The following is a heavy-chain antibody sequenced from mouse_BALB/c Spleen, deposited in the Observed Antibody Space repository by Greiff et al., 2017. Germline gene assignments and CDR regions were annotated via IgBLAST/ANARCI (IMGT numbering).Heavy chain of an antibody. V-gene: IGHV2-9*02. D-gene: IGHD1-1*01. J-gene: IGHJ3*01. CDR1: GFSLTSYG. CDR2: IWAGGST. Sequence: VQLQQSGPGLVAPSQSLSITCTVSGFSLTSYGVHWVRQPPGKGLEWLGVIWAGGSTNYNSALMSRLSISKDNSKSQVFLKMNSLQTDDTAMYYCAREGYYGSSYWFAYWGQGTLVTVSA. CDR3: AREGYYGSSYWFAY.